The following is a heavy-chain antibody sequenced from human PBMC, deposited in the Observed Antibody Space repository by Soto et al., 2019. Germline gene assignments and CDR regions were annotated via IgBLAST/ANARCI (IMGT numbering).Heavy chain of an antibody. Sequence: PSETLSLTCVVSGYSISSGYYWGWVRQPPGKGLEWIGSVYHIGSTYYIPSLKSRLTISVDTSKNQFSLKLSSVTAADTAVYYCARGLTNYFDYWGQGALVTVSS. D-gene: IGHD5-12*01. V-gene: IGHV4-38-2*01. CDR3: ARGLTNYFDY. J-gene: IGHJ4*02. CDR2: VYHIGST. CDR1: GYSISSGYY.